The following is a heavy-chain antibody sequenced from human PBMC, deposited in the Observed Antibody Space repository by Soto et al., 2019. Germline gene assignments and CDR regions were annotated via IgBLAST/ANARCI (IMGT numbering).Heavy chain of an antibody. CDR3: ARDQVPNASRLGDAFEI. J-gene: IGHJ3*02. D-gene: IGHD6-6*01. Sequence: QVQLVQSGAEVRKPGASVKVSCKASGYTFTSHYIHWVRQAPGQGLEWMGVINPSGGSTSYADKFQGRVTMPMDTSTSTVYMDLSSLRSGDTALYCCARDQVPNASRLGDAFEIWGQGTMVTVSS. V-gene: IGHV1-46*01. CDR1: GYTFTSHY. CDR2: INPSGGST.